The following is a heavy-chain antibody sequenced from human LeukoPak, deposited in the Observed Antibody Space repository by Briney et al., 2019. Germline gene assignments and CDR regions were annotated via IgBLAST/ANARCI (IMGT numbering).Heavy chain of an antibody. J-gene: IGHJ4*01. D-gene: IGHD3-9*01. CDR2: IYYRGST. CDR1: GGSVSSGSYY. V-gene: IGHV4-61*01. Sequence: SETLCLTRTVSGGSVSSGSYYWSWIRQPPGKGLEWIGYIYYRGSTNYNPSLKSRVTISVDTSKNQFSLKLSSVTAADTAVYYCARDRPYYDILTGYPSGHFDYWGRGNLFPVSS. CDR3: ARDRPYYDILTGYPSGHFDY.